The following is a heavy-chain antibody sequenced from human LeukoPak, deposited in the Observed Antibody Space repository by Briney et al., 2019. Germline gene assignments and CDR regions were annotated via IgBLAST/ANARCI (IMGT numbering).Heavy chain of an antibody. J-gene: IGHJ4*02. CDR1: GFTFSSYA. D-gene: IGHD6-13*01. CDR3: AYPPSGPEGAAASDY. Sequence: PGGSLRLSCAASGFTFSSYAMSWVRQAPGKGLEWVSAISGSGGSTYYADSVKGRFTISRDNSKNTLYLQMNSLRAEDTAVYYCAYPPSGPEGAAASDYWGQGTLVTVSS. CDR2: ISGSGGST. V-gene: IGHV3-23*01.